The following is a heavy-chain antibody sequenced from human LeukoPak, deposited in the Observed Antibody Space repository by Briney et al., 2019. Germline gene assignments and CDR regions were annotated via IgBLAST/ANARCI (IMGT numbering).Heavy chain of an antibody. CDR1: GYSFTSYW. CDR2: IYPGDSDT. J-gene: IGHJ4*02. CDR3: ARGGIYDSSGYGGASDY. D-gene: IGHD3-22*01. Sequence: GESLEISCKGSGYSFTSYWIGWVRQMPGKGLEWMGIIYPGDSDTRYSPSFQGQVTISADKSISTAFLQWSSLKASDTAMDYCARGGIYDSSGYGGASDYWGQGTLVTVSS. V-gene: IGHV5-51*01.